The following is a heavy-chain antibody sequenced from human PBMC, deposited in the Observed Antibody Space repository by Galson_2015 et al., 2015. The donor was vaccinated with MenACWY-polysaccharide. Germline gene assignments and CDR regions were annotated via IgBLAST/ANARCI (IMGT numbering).Heavy chain of an antibody. CDR3: AAITTSGRYSDY. Sequence: SETLSLTCTVSGGSVSSATYYWSWIRQPPGKRLEWIGYIYYSGSTTYNPSIKSRVTISVDTSKNQFSLKLTSVTAADTAVYYCAAITTSGRYSDYWGQGTLVTVSS. J-gene: IGHJ4*02. V-gene: IGHV4-61*01. CDR2: IYYSGST. D-gene: IGHD3-16*02. CDR1: GGSVSSATYY.